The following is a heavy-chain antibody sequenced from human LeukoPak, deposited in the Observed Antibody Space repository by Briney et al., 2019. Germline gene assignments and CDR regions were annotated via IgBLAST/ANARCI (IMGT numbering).Heavy chain of an antibody. CDR3: ARDDAGYYKIYYYYYMDV. J-gene: IGHJ6*03. Sequence: PGGSLRLSCAASGFTFSSYEMNWVRQAPGKGLGWVSGINWNGGSTGYADSVKGRFTISRDNAKNSLYLQMNSLRAEDTAVYYCARDDAGYYKIYYYYYMDVWGKGTTVTVSS. V-gene: IGHV3-20*04. D-gene: IGHD3-9*01. CDR2: INWNGGST. CDR1: GFTFSSYE.